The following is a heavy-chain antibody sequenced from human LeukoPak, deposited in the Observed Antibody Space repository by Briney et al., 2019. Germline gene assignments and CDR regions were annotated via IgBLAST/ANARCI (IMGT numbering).Heavy chain of an antibody. Sequence: GGSLRLSCAASGFTFSSYWMSWVRQAPGKGLEWVANIKQDGSEKYYVDSVKGRFTISRDNAKNSLYLQMNSLRAEDTALYHCARESSSSWYNYWGQGTLVTVSS. V-gene: IGHV3-7*03. CDR1: GFTFSSYW. CDR3: ARESSSSWYNY. D-gene: IGHD6-13*01. J-gene: IGHJ4*02. CDR2: IKQDGSEK.